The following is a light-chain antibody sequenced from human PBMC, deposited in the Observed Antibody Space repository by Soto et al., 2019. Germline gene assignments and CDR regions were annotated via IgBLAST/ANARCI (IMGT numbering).Light chain of an antibody. CDR3: QSYDSSLSGSEV. CDR2: GNS. J-gene: IGLJ1*01. Sequence: QSVLTQPPSASGTPGQRVVISCSGGSSNIGLDYLCWYQQLPGTAPKLLIYGNSNRPSGVPDRFSGSKSGTSASLAITGLQAEDEADYYCQSYDSSLSGSEVFGTGTKLTVL. CDR1: SSNIGLDY. V-gene: IGLV1-40*01.